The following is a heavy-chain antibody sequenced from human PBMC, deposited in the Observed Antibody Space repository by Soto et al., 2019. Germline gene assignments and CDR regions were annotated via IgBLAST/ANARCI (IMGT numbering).Heavy chain of an antibody. D-gene: IGHD3-16*01. CDR2: INHSGST. V-gene: IGHV4-34*01. CDR1: GGSFSGYY. CDR3: ARKGGLSYTNWFDP. J-gene: IGHJ5*02. Sequence: SETLSLTCAVYGGSFSGYYWSWIRQPPGKGLEWIGEINHSGSTNYNPSLKSRVTISVDTSKNQFSLKLSSVTAADTAVYYCARKGGLSYTNWFDPWGQGTLVTVSS.